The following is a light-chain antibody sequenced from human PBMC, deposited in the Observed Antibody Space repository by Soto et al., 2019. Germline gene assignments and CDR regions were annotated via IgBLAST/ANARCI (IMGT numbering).Light chain of an antibody. Sequence: IVLTQSPGTLSLSPGERATLSCRASQSVSNNYLAWYQQKPGQAPRLLIFHASTRATGIPDRFSGSGSGTDFTLTVSRLEPEDSAVYYCHQYGSSPFTFGPVTKVDIK. CDR2: HAS. V-gene: IGKV3-20*01. CDR1: QSVSNNY. CDR3: HQYGSSPFT. J-gene: IGKJ3*01.